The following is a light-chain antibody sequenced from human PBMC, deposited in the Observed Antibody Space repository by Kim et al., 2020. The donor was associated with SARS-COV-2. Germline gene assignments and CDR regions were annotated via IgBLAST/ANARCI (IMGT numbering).Light chain of an antibody. CDR1: SNDVGGYNY. Sequence: QSFTISCTGTSNDVGGYNYVSWYQQHPDKAPKLIIYDVNNRPSGVSNRFSGSKSGNTASLTISGLQAEDEADYYCSSYTNSNTLMFGGGTQLTVL. J-gene: IGLJ3*02. CDR2: DVN. CDR3: SSYTNSNTLM. V-gene: IGLV2-14*03.